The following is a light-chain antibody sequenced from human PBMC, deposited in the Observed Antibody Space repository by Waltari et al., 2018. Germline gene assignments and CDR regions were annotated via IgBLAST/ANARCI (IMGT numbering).Light chain of an antibody. CDR3: AAWDDTVKSVL. V-gene: IGLV1-47*01. CDR1: NSNPGQNP. CDR2: KDD. J-gene: IGLJ2*01. Sequence: QSISTQPPSASGTPGPPVIIPCSGHNSNPGQNPASWFQQAPGTAPKVLIYKDDRRPSGVPDRFSASKSGTAASLAISGLRSDDEADYYCAAWDDTVKSVLFGGGTKLTVL.